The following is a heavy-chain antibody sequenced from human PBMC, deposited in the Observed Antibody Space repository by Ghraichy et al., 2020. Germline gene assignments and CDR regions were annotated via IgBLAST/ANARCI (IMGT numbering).Heavy chain of an antibody. CDR2: IRGNGVKT. CDR3: ARETDTTGWYSADY. D-gene: IGHD6-19*01. Sequence: GGSLRLSCAAAGFTFSNSAMSWLRQAPGKGLEWVSAIRGNGVKTYYAASVKGRFTVSRDNSKNSVFLQMNSLRAEDTAVYYCARETDTTGWYSADYWGQETLVTVSS. V-gene: IGHV3-23*01. J-gene: IGHJ4*02. CDR1: GFTFSNSA.